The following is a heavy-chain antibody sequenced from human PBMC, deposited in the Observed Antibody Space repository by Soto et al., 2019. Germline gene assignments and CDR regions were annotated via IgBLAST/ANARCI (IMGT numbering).Heavy chain of an antibody. V-gene: IGHV4-61*01. D-gene: IGHD4-4*01. J-gene: IGHJ4*02. CDR3: ARQTVTTKVFDY. CDR1: GGSVSSGSYY. CDR2: TYYSGST. Sequence: SSETLSLTCTVSGGSVSSGSYYWSWIRQPPGKGLEWIGYTYYSGSTNYNPSLKSRVTISVDTSKNQFSLKLSSVTAADTAVYYCARQTVTTKVFDYWGQGTLVTVSS.